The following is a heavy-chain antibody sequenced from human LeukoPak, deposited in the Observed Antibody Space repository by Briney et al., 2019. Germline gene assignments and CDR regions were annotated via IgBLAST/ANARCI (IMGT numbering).Heavy chain of an antibody. CDR1: GYRFTSYW. J-gene: IGHJ5*02. Sequence: GESLKISCKGSGYRFTSYWIGWVRQLPGKGLEWMGIIYPGDSEARYSPSFQGQVTISADKSISTAYLQWSSLKASDTAMYYCARQVEYTSSWYKYNWFDPWGQGTLVTVSS. V-gene: IGHV5-51*01. CDR2: IYPGDSEA. D-gene: IGHD6-13*01. CDR3: ARQVEYTSSWYKYNWFDP.